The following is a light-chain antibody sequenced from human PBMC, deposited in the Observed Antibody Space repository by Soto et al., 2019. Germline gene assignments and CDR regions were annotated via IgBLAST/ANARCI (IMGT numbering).Light chain of an antibody. CDR1: QSISSN. Sequence: EFVLTQSPVTLSLSPVSRSTLSCTASQSISSNLAWYQQKPGQAPRLLMFRTSSRATGFPARFSGSGSGTDFTLTISSLEPEDFAVYYCQQRKNWPRTFGQGTKVDIK. CDR2: RTS. V-gene: IGKV3-11*01. CDR3: QQRKNWPRT. J-gene: IGKJ1*01.